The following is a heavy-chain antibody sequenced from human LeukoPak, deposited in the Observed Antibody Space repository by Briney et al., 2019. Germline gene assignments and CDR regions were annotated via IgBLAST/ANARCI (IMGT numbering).Heavy chain of an antibody. D-gene: IGHD3-10*01. CDR1: GYTFTGYY. Sequence: ASVKVSCKASGYTFTGYYMHWVRQAPGQGLEWMGWINPNSGGTNYAQKFQGRVTMTRDTSISTAYMELSRLRSDDTAVYYCARASSGVSDTYYFDYWGQGTLVTVSS. CDR2: INPNSGGT. V-gene: IGHV1-2*02. J-gene: IGHJ4*02. CDR3: ARASSGVSDTYYFDY.